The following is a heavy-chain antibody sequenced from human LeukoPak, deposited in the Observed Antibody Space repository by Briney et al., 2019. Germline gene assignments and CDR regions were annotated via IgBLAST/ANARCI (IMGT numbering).Heavy chain of an antibody. CDR2: ISASGGDT. V-gene: IGHV3-23*01. D-gene: IGHD2-15*01. CDR3: AKDRYCSGGSCSGDFDY. J-gene: IGHJ4*02. CDR1: GGTFSSYA. Sequence: WASVKVSCKASGGTFSSYAMSWVRQAPGKGLEWVSGISASGGDTYYADSVRGRFTISRDNSKITLYVQMNSLRAEDTAVYYCAKDRYCSGGSCSGDFDYWGQGTLVTVSS.